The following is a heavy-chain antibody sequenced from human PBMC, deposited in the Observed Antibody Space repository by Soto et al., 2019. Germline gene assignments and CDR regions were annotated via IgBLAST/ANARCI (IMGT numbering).Heavy chain of an antibody. CDR3: AMVDVYVTPSPQDV. V-gene: IGHV1-18*01. CDR2: INTYNGNT. D-gene: IGHD3-16*01. CDR1: GYTFTSYV. J-gene: IGHJ6*02. Sequence: ASVKVSCKASGYTFTSYVIAWARQAHGQGLEWMGWINTYNGNTNYAQNLQGRVTLTTDTSTSTAYMELTSLRSNDTAIYYCAMVDVYVTPSPQDVWGQGTTVTVSS.